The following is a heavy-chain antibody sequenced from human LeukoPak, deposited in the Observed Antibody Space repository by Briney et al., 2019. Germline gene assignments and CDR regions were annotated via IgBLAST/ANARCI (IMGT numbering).Heavy chain of an antibody. CDR1: GYTLTELS. Sequence: ASVKVSCKVSGYTLTELSMHWVRQAPGQGLEWMGWISPYNANTNYAQKLQGRVTMTTDTSTSTAYMELRSLRSDDTAVYFCARPLGYSYGYPTVWFDPWGQGTLVTVSS. J-gene: IGHJ5*02. V-gene: IGHV1-18*01. CDR3: ARPLGYSYGYPTVWFDP. CDR2: ISPYNANT. D-gene: IGHD5-18*01.